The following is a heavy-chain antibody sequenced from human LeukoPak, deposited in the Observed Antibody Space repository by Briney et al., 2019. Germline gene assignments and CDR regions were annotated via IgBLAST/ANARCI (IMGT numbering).Heavy chain of an antibody. CDR2: IYYSGSI. D-gene: IGHD1-26*01. CDR1: GGSISSYY. CDR3: ARYSGSYSGFDY. Sequence: SETLSLTCTVSGGSISSYYWSWIRQPPGKGPEWIGYIYYSGSINYNPTLKSRVTIPVDTSKNQFSLKLRSVTAADTAVYYCARYSGSYSGFDYWGQGTLVTVSS. V-gene: IGHV4-59*08. J-gene: IGHJ4*02.